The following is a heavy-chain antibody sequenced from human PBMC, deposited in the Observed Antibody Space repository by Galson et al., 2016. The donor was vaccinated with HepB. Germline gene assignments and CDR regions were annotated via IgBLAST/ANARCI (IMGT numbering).Heavy chain of an antibody. Sequence: SLRLSCAASGFTFDDCPMHWVRQAPGKGLEWVSLISWDGVKTLYGDSVKGRFTISRDNSKNFLYLQMNSLRTEDTALYFCAKGPRATRRYMDVWGQGTTVTVS. J-gene: IGHJ6*02. CDR2: ISWDGVKT. CDR3: AKGPRATRRYMDV. D-gene: IGHD3-16*02. CDR1: GFTFDDCP. V-gene: IGHV3-43*01.